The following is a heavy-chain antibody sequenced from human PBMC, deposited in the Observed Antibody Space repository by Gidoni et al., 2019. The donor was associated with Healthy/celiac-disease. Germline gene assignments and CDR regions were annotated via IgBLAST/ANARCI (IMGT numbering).Heavy chain of an antibody. J-gene: IGHJ4*02. CDR2: IYYSGST. V-gene: IGHV4-39*01. D-gene: IGHD3-22*01. CDR1: GGSISSSSYY. Sequence: QLQLQESGPGLVKPSETLSLTCTVSGGSISSSSYYWGWIRQPPGKGLEWIGSIYYSGSTYYNPSLKSRVTISVDTSKNQFSLKLSSVTAADTAVYYCASSDYYDSSGYYEYFDYWGQGTLVTVSS. CDR3: ASSDYYDSSGYYEYFDY.